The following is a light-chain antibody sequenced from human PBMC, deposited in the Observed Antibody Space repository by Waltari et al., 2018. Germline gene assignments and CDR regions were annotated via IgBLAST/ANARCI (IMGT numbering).Light chain of an antibody. J-gene: IGLJ3*02. CDR2: DVS. CDR3: CSYAGSYTLWV. V-gene: IGLV2-11*01. CDR1: SIDVGGYNY. Sequence: QSALTQPRSVSGSPGQSITISCTGTSIDVGGYNYVSWYQQHPGKAPKLIIYDVSKRPSGVPDRFSGSKSGNTASLTISGLQSEDEADYYCCSYAGSYTLWVFGGGTKLTVL.